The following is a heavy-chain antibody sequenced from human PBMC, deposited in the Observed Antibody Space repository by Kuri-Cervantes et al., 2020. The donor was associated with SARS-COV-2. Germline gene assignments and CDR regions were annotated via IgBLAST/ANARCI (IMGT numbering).Heavy chain of an antibody. CDR3: VRVGAYSGYDFDS. J-gene: IGHJ4*02. CDR2: ISSSSSTI. V-gene: IGHV3-48*01. CDR1: GFIFSRYS. Sequence: GESLKISCAASGFIFSRYSMNWVRQAPGKGLEWFSYISSSSSTIYYIDSVKGRFTISRDNAKNSLYLQMNSLRAEDTAVYYCVRVGAYSGYDFDSWGQGTLVTVSS. D-gene: IGHD5-12*01.